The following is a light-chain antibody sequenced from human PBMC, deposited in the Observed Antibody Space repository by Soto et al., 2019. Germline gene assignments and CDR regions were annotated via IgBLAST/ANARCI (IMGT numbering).Light chain of an antibody. J-gene: IGKJ5*01. CDR1: QSVSSN. CDR3: QQYDKWPPIT. V-gene: IGKV3-15*01. Sequence: EIVMTQSPATLSVSPGERATLSCRASQSVSSNLAWYQQKPGQAPRLVMYDVSTRATGIPARFSGSGFGTEFTLTISSLQSEDAAVYYCQQYDKWPPITFGQGTRLEI. CDR2: DVS.